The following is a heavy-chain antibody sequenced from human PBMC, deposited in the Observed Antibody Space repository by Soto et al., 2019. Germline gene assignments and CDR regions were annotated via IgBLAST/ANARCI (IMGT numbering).Heavy chain of an antibody. CDR3: ARDRIAVGSYYYGMDV. J-gene: IGHJ6*02. Sequence: GASVKVSCKASGYTFTSYGISWVRQAPGQRLEWMGWISAGNGNTKYAQKLQGRVTITRDTSASTAYMELSSLRSEDTAVYYCARDRIAVGSYYYGMDVWGQGTTVTVS. CDR1: GYTFTSYG. CDR2: ISAGNGNT. V-gene: IGHV1-18*01. D-gene: IGHD6-19*01.